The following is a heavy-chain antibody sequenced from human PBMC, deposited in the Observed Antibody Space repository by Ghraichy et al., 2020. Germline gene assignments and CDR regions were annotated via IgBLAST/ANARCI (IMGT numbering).Heavy chain of an antibody. CDR1: GFTVSSNY. Sequence: GGSLRLSCAASGFTVSSNYMSWVRQAPGKGLEWVSVIYSGGSTYYADSVKGRFTISRDNSKNTLYLQMNSLRAEDTAVYYCARRLTASGIGWYFDLWGRGTLVTVSS. D-gene: IGHD3-10*01. J-gene: IGHJ2*01. V-gene: IGHV3-53*01. CDR2: IYSGGST. CDR3: ARRLTASGIGWYFDL.